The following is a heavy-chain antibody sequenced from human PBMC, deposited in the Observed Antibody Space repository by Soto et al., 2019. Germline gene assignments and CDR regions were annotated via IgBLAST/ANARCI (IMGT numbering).Heavy chain of an antibody. Sequence: EVQLVESGGGLVQPGGSLRLSCAASGFTFSNYLMHWVRQGPGKGLMWVSRINPDGGRTTYADSVKGRFAIFRDNARNTLYLQMDSLRAEDTGIYYCARVKLGSYDWFDPWGQGTLVSVSS. J-gene: IGHJ5*02. D-gene: IGHD3-16*01. V-gene: IGHV3-74*01. CDR1: GFTFSNYL. CDR3: ARVKLGSYDWFDP. CDR2: INPDGGRT.